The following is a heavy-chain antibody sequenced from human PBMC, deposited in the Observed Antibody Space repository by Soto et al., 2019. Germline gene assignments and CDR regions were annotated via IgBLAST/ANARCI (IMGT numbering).Heavy chain of an antibody. CDR3: GRGHPFDD. V-gene: IGHV4-59*01. Sequence: EALLPTFTLFGYSISIYVWTWIRQPPGKGLDWIGYISHTVSTNYNPSLKSRVTISVDTTKNESALNLSSVTAAATALYYCGRGHPFDDSGQGSVVTVSS. CDR2: ISHTVST. CDR1: GYSISIYV. J-gene: IGHJ4*02.